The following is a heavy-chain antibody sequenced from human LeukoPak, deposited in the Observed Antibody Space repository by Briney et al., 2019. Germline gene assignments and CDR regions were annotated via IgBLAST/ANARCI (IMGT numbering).Heavy chain of an antibody. D-gene: IGHD2/OR15-2a*01. CDR2: ITSSSSTI. Sequence: PGGSLRLSCAASGFIFTSYTMNWVHQAPGKGLEWVSYITSSSSTIYYADSVKGRFTMSRDNAENSLYLQMNSLRAEDTAVYYCARNFDSWGQGTLVTVSS. V-gene: IGHV3-48*01. CDR3: ARNFDS. J-gene: IGHJ4*02. CDR1: GFIFTSYT.